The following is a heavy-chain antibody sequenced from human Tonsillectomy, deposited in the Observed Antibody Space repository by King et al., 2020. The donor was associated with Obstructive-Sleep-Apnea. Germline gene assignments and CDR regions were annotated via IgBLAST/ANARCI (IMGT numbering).Heavy chain of an antibody. CDR3: ARELSVATIRGFDY. V-gene: IGHV1-46*01. CDR1: GYTFTSYY. Sequence: GQLVQSGAEVKKPGASVKVSCKASGYTFTSYYMHWVRQAPGQGLEWRGIINPSGGSTSYAQKFQGRVTMTRETPTSTVYMELSSLRSEDTAVFYCARELSVATIRGFDYWGQGTLVTVSS. J-gene: IGHJ4*02. D-gene: IGHD5-24*01. CDR2: INPSGGST.